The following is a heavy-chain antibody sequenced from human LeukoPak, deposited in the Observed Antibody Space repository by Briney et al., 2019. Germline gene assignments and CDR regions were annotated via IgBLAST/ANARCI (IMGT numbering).Heavy chain of an antibody. CDR2: ISTTSRYI. D-gene: IGHD2-21*02. Sequence: GGSLRLSCAASGFTFSRYSMNWVRQAPGKGLEWVSSISTTSRYIYYADSVKGRFTISTDTAKNSLYLEMNNLRDGDTAVYYCARDDSWAFDYWGQGTLVTVSS. J-gene: IGHJ4*02. CDR1: GFTFSRYS. CDR3: ARDDSWAFDY. V-gene: IGHV3-21*01.